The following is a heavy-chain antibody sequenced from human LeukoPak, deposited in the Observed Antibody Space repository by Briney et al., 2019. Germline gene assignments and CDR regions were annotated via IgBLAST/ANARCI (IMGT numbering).Heavy chain of an antibody. Sequence: GGSLRLSCAASGFTVSSNYMSWVRQAPGKGLEWVSVIYSGGSTYYADSVKGRFTISRDNSKNTLYLQMNSLRAEDTAVYYCARDAPGGGKQEYFFDYWGQGTLVTVSS. CDR3: ARDAPGGGKQEYFFDY. D-gene: IGHD3-10*01. V-gene: IGHV3-66*01. CDR1: GFTVSSNY. CDR2: IYSGGST. J-gene: IGHJ4*02.